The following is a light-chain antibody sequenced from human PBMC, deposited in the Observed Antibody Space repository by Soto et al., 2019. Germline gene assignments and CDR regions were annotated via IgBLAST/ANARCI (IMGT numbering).Light chain of an antibody. CDR1: SSDVRNFNL. CDR3: CSYAGPGTVYV. V-gene: IGLV2-23*01. J-gene: IGLJ1*01. CDR2: EDS. Sequence: QSALTQPASVSGAPGQSITISCTGTSSDVRNFNLVSWYQHHPGKAPKLMIYEDSKRPSGVSDRVSGSKSGNTASLTISGIQAEDEADYYCCSYAGPGTVYVFGIGTKLTVL.